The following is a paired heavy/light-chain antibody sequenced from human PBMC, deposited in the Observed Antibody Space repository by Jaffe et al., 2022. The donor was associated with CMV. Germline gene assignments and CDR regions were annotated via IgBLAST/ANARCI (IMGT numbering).Light chain of an antibody. V-gene: IGLV7-46*01. J-gene: IGLJ3*02. CDR3: LLSYSGARPV. CDR1: TGAVTSGHY. Sequence: QAVVTQEPSLTVSPGGTVTLTCGSSTGAVTSGHYPYWFQQKPGQAPRTLIYDTSNKHSWTPARFSGSLLGGKAALTLSGAQPEDEAEYYCLLSYSGARPVFGGGTKLTVL. CDR2: DTS.
Heavy chain of an antibody. V-gene: IGHV3-48*02. D-gene: IGHD6-6*01. CDR1: GFTFSSYS. Sequence: EVQLVESGGGLVQPGGSLRLSCAASGFTFSSYSMNWVRQAPGKGLEWVSYISSSSSTIYYADSVKGRFTISRDNAKNSLYLQMNSLRDEDTAVYYCASSRDGREPVIAARGKPRRDYYYGMDVWGQGTTVTVSS. J-gene: IGHJ6*02. CDR3: ASSRDGREPVIAARGKPRRDYYYGMDV. CDR2: ISSSSSTI.